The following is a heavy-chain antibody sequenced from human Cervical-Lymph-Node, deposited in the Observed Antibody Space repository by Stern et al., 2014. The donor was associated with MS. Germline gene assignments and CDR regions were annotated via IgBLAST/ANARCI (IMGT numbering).Heavy chain of an antibody. CDR3: EAVSRESKEYYFDY. CDR2: ISTSGSTI. Sequence: VQLVESGGGLVKPGGSLRLSCAASGFTFSDYYMSWIRQAPGKGLEWVSYISTSGSTIYYADSVKGRFTISRDNAKNSLYLQMNSLRAEDTAVYYCEAVSRESKEYYFDYWGQGTLVTVSS. D-gene: IGHD3-10*01. J-gene: IGHJ4*02. CDR1: GFTFSDYY. V-gene: IGHV3-11*01.